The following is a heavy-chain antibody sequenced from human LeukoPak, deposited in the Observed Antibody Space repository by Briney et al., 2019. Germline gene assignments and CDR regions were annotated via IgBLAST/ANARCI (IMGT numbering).Heavy chain of an antibody. J-gene: IGHJ4*02. CDR2: ISSSSSYI. CDR1: GFTFSSYS. Sequence: PGGSLRLSCAASGFTFSSYSMNWVRQAPGKGLEWVSSISSSSSYIYYADSLRGRFTMSRDNAKNSLYLQMNFLRDEDTAVYYCARGGYDFDYWGQGTLVTVSS. V-gene: IGHV3-21*01. CDR3: ARGGYDFDY. D-gene: IGHD3-16*01.